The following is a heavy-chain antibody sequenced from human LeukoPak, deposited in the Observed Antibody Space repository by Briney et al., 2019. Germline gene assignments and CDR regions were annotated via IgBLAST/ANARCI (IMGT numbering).Heavy chain of an antibody. CDR1: GFSFSNYT. J-gene: IGHJ6*02. V-gene: IGHV3-30-3*01. CDR2: TSYDGTNK. Sequence: PGRSLGLSCAASGFSFSNYTMHWVRQAPGKGLEWVAVTSYDGTNKYYADSVKGRSTISRDNAKNTLYLQMNSLRPEDTAVYYCAREIAVTLADYGFDVWGQGTTVTVSS. CDR3: AREIAVTLADYGFDV. D-gene: IGHD4-17*01.